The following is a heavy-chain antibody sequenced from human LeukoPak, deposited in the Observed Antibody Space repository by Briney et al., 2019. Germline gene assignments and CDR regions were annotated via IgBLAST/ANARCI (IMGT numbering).Heavy chain of an antibody. CDR3: ARRGMGYSGYDGYWYFDL. CDR1: GYTFTNYW. V-gene: IGHV5-10-1*01. Sequence: GESLRISCKGSGYTFTNYWIGWVRQMSGKGLEWMGRIDPSDSYTNYSPSFRGHVTISADKSISTAYLQWSTLQASDTAIYYCARRGMGYSGYDGYWYFDLWGRGTLVTVSS. J-gene: IGHJ2*01. D-gene: IGHD5-12*01. CDR2: IDPSDSYT.